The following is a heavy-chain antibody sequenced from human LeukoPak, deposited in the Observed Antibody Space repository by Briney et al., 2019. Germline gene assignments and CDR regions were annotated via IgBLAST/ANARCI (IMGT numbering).Heavy chain of an antibody. Sequence: GGSLRLSCSTSGFTFSNHFMHWVRQAPGKGLEYVSSIGPNGASTLYADSVKGRFTISRDNSKNALYLQLTSLRLEDTAVYYCASGNSSGWYTAYWGQGTLVTVSS. J-gene: IGHJ4*02. V-gene: IGHV3-64D*06. CDR1: GFTFSNHF. D-gene: IGHD6-19*01. CDR2: IGPNGAST. CDR3: ASGNSSGWYTAY.